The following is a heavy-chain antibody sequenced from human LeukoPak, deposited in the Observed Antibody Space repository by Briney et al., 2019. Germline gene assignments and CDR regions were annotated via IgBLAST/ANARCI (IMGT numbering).Heavy chain of an antibody. Sequence: PGGSLRLSCAASGFTFSTYWMHWVRQAPGKGLVWVSRISGGGSTTRYADSVEGRFTISRDNAMNTLHLQMNSLRAEDTAMYYCARDHSPGWFDSWGQGTLVTVSS. J-gene: IGHJ5*01. CDR1: GFTFSTYW. CDR3: ARDHSPGWFDS. V-gene: IGHV3-74*01. CDR2: ISGGGSTT. D-gene: IGHD5-18*01.